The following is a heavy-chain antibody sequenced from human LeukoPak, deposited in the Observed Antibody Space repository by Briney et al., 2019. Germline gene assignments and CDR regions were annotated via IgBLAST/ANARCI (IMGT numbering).Heavy chain of an antibody. CDR3: ARLGVPAAADY. CDR1: GYSISSGYY. V-gene: IGHV4-38-2*01. Sequence: SETLSLTCAVSGYSISSGYYWGWIRQPPGKGLEWIGSIYHSGSTYYNPSLKSRVTISVDTSKNQFSLKLSSVTAADTAVYYCARLGVPAAADYWGQGTLVTVSS. CDR2: IYHSGST. D-gene: IGHD2-2*01. J-gene: IGHJ4*02.